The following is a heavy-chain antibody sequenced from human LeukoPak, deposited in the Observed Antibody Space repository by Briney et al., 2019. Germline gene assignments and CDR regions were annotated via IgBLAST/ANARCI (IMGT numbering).Heavy chain of an antibody. V-gene: IGHV4-39*07. CDR3: ARGGQPLLGNWFDP. Sequence: PSETLSLTCTVSGGSISSRSYYWGWIRQPPGKGLEWIGSIYNSESTYYNPSLKSRVTISVDTSKNQLSLKVSSVTAADTAVYYCARGGQPLLGNWFDPWGRGTLVTVSS. CDR1: GGSISSRSYY. D-gene: IGHD2-21*02. J-gene: IGHJ5*02. CDR2: IYNSEST.